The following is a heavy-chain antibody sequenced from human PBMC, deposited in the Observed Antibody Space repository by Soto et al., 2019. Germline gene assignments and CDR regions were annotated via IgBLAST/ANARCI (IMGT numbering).Heavy chain of an antibody. D-gene: IGHD7-27*01. Sequence: QVQLVESGGGVVQPGRSLRLSCAASGFTFSNYGMHWVRQAPGKGLEWVAVISSDGSYEYYGDSVKGRFTVSRDNSKNTLYVQMDSLIADDAAVYYCVKSKDWGDCGFQVAYWGQGTVFPVSS. V-gene: IGHV3-30*18. CDR2: ISSDGSYE. J-gene: IGHJ1*01. CDR1: GFTFSNYG. CDR3: VKSKDWGDCGFQVAY.